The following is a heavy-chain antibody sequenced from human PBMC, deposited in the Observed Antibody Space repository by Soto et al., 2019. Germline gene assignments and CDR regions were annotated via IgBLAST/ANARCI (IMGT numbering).Heavy chain of an antibody. CDR2: INSDGSST. Sequence: EVQLVESGGGLVQPGGSLRLSCAASGFTFSSYWMHWVRQAPGKGLVWVSRINSDGSSTSYADSVKGRFTISRDNAKKTLYLQMNSLRAEDTAVYYCARGGYGSGSYYYYYGMDVWGQGTTVTVSS. V-gene: IGHV3-74*01. CDR1: GFTFSSYW. J-gene: IGHJ6*02. CDR3: ARGGYGSGSYYYYYGMDV. D-gene: IGHD3-10*01.